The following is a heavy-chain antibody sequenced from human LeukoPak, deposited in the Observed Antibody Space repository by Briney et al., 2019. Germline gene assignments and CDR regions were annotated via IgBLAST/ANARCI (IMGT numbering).Heavy chain of an antibody. CDR2: IGTYNGNT. J-gene: IGHJ3*02. Sequence: ASVKVSCKASGYTFTSYGISWVRQAPGQGLEWMGWIGTYNGNTKYAQEFQGRVTMTTDTSTSTGYMELRNLRSDDTAVYFCVREWDHTRMTFDIWGQGTMVTVSS. V-gene: IGHV1-18*01. CDR1: GYTFTSYG. CDR3: VREWDHTRMTFDI. D-gene: IGHD1-26*01.